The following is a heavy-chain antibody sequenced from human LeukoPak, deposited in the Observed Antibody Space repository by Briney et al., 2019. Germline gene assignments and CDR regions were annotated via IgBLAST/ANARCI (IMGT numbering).Heavy chain of an antibody. CDR2: ISGSGGSIT. CDR1: GFTFSSYA. V-gene: IGHV3-23*01. CDR3: ASLKWFGEFPLDY. Sequence: PGGSLRLSCAASGFTFSSYAMSWVRQAPGKGLEWVSAISGSGGSITYYADSVKGRFTISRDNAKNSLYLQMNSLRAEDTAVYYCASLKWFGEFPLDYWGQGTLVTVSS. D-gene: IGHD3-10*01. J-gene: IGHJ4*02.